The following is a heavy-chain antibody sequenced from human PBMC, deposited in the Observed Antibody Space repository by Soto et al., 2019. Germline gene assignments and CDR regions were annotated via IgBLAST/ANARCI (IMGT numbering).Heavy chain of an antibody. CDR2: IWFDGSNE. CDR1: GFTFSRDG. CDR3: ARDQGWVFDY. J-gene: IGHJ4*02. V-gene: IGHV3-33*01. Sequence: QVQLVESGGGVVQPGGSLRLSCAASGFTFSRDGMHWVRQAPGKGLEWLAGIWFDGSNENYADSVKGRFTISRDNSKNTLYPQMNSLRAEDTAVYYCARDQGWVFDYWGQGTLVTVSS. D-gene: IGHD6-19*01.